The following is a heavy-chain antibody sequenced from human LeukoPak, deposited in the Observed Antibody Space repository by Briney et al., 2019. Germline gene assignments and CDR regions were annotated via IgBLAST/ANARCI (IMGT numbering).Heavy chain of an antibody. Sequence: SETLSLTCTVSGGSISSGDSYWSWIRQPPGKGLEWIGYTYHSESTYYNPSLKSRFIISVDTSKNQFSLTLRFVTAADTAVYFCARVALDYDILTGFDYWGQGALVTVSS. J-gene: IGHJ4*02. CDR1: GGSISSGDSY. CDR3: ARVALDYDILTGFDY. V-gene: IGHV4-30-4*01. D-gene: IGHD3-9*01. CDR2: TYHSEST.